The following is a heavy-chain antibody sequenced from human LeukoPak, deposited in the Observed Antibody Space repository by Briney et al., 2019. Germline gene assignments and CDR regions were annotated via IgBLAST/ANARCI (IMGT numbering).Heavy chain of an antibody. CDR2: IYYNGNT. Sequence: SGTLSLTCTVSGASISSSYWSWVRQPPGKRLEWIGFIYYNGNTNSNPSLKSRVTISVDTSKNQFSLKMTSVTAADTAVYYCVRGNYDNRGYSNAFDIWGQGAMVTVSS. CDR3: VRGNYDNRGYSNAFDI. CDR1: GASISSSY. J-gene: IGHJ3*02. V-gene: IGHV4-59*01. D-gene: IGHD3-22*01.